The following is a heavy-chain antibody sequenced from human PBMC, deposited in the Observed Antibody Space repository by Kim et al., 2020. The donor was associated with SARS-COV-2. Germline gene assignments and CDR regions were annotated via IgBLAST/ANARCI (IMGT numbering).Heavy chain of an antibody. V-gene: IGHV4-34*01. J-gene: IGHJ5*02. CDR2: INHSGST. CDR1: GGSFSGYY. D-gene: IGHD6-6*01. CDR3: AREKGAARSLNWFDP. Sequence: SETLSLTCAVYGGSFSGYYWSWIRQHPGKGLEWIGEINHSGSTNYNPSLKSRVTISVDTSKNQFSLKLSSVTAADTAVYYCAREKGAARSLNWFDPWGQGTLVTVSS.